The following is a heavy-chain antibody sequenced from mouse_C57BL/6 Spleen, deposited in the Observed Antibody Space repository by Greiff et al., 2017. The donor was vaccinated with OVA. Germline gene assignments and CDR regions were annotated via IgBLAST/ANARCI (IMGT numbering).Heavy chain of an antibody. Sequence: VKLMESGAELVKPGASVKISCKASGYAFSSYWMNWVKQRPGKGLEWIGQIYPGDGDTNYNGKFKGKATLTADKSSSTAYMQLSSLTSEDSAVSFCTRAEYSSVYVDFDDWGKGTTLTVSS. CDR2: IYPGDGDT. CDR3: TRAEYSSVYVDFDD. D-gene: IGHD3-2*02. V-gene: IGHV1-80*01. J-gene: IGHJ2*01. CDR1: GYAFSSYW.